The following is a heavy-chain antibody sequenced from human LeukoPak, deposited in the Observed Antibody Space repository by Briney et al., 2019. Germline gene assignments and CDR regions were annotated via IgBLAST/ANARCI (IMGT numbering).Heavy chain of an antibody. V-gene: IGHV3-64*01. CDR1: GFSFRGYG. CDR2: ISADGGTT. J-gene: IGHJ4*02. D-gene: IGHD3-10*01. Sequence: HPGGSLRLSCAASGFSFRGYGMHWVRQAPGRGLEYVSAISADGGTTDYLNSVKGRFTISRDNSKSTLYLQMGRLRSDDTAIYYCARGRGGPPFDFWGQGTVVTVAS. CDR3: ARGRGGPPFDF.